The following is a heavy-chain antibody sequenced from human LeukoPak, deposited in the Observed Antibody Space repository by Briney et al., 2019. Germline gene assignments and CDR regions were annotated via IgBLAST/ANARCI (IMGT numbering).Heavy chain of an antibody. CDR2: IYHSGST. J-gene: IGHJ4*02. CDR1: GGSITSPTW. V-gene: IGHV4-4*02. Sequence: SETLSLTCVVSGGSITSPTWWNWVRQPPGKGLEWIGQIYHSGSTNYKTSLKSRVTISVDTSKNQFSLKLSSVTAADTAVYYCAGPYYDYVWGSYRDRYYFDYWGQGTLVTVSS. CDR3: AGPYYDYVWGSYRDRYYFDY. D-gene: IGHD3-16*02.